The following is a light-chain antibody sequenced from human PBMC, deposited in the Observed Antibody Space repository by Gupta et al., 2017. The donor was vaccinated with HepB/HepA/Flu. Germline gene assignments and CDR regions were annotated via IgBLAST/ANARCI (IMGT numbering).Light chain of an antibody. CDR1: SGSIASNY. V-gene: IGLV6-57*03. Sequence: NFILPHPPSVSESPGPTVTISCTRSSGSIASNYVQWYQQRPGSAPTTVIYEDNKRRSGGPDRVSGSIDRSSNAASLTISGLRKEDEADYYCQSDENNNQGVFGGGTKLTVL. CDR2: EDN. CDR3: QSDENNNQGV. J-gene: IGLJ3*02.